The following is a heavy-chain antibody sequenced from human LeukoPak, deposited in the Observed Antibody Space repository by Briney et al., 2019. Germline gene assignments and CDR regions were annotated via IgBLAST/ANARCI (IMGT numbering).Heavy chain of an antibody. Sequence: HPGGSLRLSCAASGFTFSSYAMSWVRQAPGKGLEWVSAISGSGGSTYYAASVKGRVTISRDNSKHTRYLQMNILRAEDTAVYYCAKESGRHGIGIFDYFQYWGQGTLVTVSS. J-gene: IGHJ4*02. V-gene: IGHV3-23*01. CDR2: ISGSGGST. CDR1: GFTFSSYA. CDR3: AKESGRHGIGIFDYFQY. D-gene: IGHD1-26*01.